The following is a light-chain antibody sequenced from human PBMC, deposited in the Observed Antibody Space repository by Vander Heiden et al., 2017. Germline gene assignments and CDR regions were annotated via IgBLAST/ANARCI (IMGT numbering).Light chain of an antibody. V-gene: IGKV3-11*01. CDR3: QQRSNWLT. Sequence: ETVLTQSPATLSLSPGERATLSCRASQSVSSYLAWYQQKPGQAPRLLIYDASNRATGIPARFSVSGSRTDFTLTISSLEPEDFAVYYCQQRSNWLTFGGGTKVEIK. J-gene: IGKJ4*01. CDR2: DAS. CDR1: QSVSSY.